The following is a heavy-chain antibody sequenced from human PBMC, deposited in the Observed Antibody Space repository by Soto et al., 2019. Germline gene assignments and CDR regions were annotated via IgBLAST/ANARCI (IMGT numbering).Heavy chain of an antibody. D-gene: IGHD2-15*01. Sequence: PSQTLSLTCVGSGDTVSSNSVAWNWVRQSPSRGLEWLGRTYYRSRWYSDYAVSVRSRIDINADTSKNQVSLQLNSVTPEDTAVYDWARSEEDSDYYYYGMDVWGQGTTVTVSS. V-gene: IGHV6-1*01. CDR3: ARSEEDSDYYYYGMDV. CDR1: GDTVSSNSVA. CDR2: TYYRSRWYS. J-gene: IGHJ6*02.